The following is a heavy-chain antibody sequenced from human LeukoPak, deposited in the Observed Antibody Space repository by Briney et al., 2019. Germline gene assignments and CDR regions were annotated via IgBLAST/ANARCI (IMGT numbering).Heavy chain of an antibody. CDR3: ARRGGNYGTWYFDL. D-gene: IGHD4-11*01. CDR1: GCFFTNYW. Sequence: GEALQISCKGSGCFFTNYWIAWVRQLAGKGLEWMVVVYPGDSGTRYSPSFQGQVTMSVDEPISAAYLQWSSLKASDTAMYYCARRGGNYGTWYFDLWGRGTLVTVSS. V-gene: IGHV5-51*01. J-gene: IGHJ2*01. CDR2: VYPGDSGT.